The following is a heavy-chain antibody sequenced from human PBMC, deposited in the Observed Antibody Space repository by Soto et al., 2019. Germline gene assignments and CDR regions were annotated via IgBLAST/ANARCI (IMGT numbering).Heavy chain of an antibody. Sequence: QVQLVQSGAEVKKPGASVKVSCKASGYTFTTYGISWVRQAPGQGLEWMGWINPYNGNTNYAQKLQGRVTMTTDTPTSTAYMELRSLRSDDTAVYYGARDPVGGNWFDPWGQGTLVTVSS. D-gene: IGHD1-26*01. V-gene: IGHV1-18*01. J-gene: IGHJ5*02. CDR2: INPYNGNT. CDR1: GYTFTTYG. CDR3: ARDPVGGNWFDP.